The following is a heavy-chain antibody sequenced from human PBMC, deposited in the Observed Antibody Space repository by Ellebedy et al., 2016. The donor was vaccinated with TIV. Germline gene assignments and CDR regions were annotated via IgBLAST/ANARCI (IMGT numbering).Heavy chain of an antibody. V-gene: IGHV3-7*03. D-gene: IGHD2-8*01. J-gene: IGHJ4*02. CDR2: IKQDGSEK. CDR1: GFTLTNYW. CDR3: ARSRGVDY. Sequence: GESLKISCAASGFTLTNYWMTWVRQAPGKGPECVANIKQDGSEKYYVDSVKGRFTISSDNAKKSLYLQMTSLRAEDTAVYYCARSRGVDYWGQGTLVTVSS.